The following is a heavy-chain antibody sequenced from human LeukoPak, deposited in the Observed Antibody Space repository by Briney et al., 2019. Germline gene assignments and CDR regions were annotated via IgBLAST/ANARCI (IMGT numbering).Heavy chain of an antibody. V-gene: IGHV4-61*02. CDR3: ARVPVVVAATFDY. CDR2: IYSSGST. Sequence: SETLSLTCTVSGGSISSGNYYWSRIRQPAGKGLEWIGRIYSSGSTNYNPSFKSRVTISVDTSKNQFSLKLSSVTAADTAVYYCARVPVVVAATFDYWGQGTLVTVSS. J-gene: IGHJ4*02. D-gene: IGHD2-15*01. CDR1: GGSISSGNYY.